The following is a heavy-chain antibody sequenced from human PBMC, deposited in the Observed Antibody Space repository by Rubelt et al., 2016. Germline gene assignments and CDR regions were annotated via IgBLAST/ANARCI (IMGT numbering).Heavy chain of an antibody. CDR2: IHNDGTSQ. D-gene: IGHD1-26*01. V-gene: IGHV3-23*03. Sequence: EVQLLESGGGLVQPGGSQRLSCAATGFTFSNYAMSWVRQAPGKGLVWGSRIHNDGTSQNFADSVKGRFTIPQTNAKKTLDRQMNSLRAEDTAVYYCARDLYSGSDGGTDYWGQGTLVTVSS. CDR1: GFTFSNYA. CDR3: ARDLYSGSDGGTDY. J-gene: IGHJ4*02.